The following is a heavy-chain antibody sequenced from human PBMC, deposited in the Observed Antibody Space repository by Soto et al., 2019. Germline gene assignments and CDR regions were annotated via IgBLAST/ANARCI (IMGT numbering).Heavy chain of an antibody. Sequence: GGSLRLSCAASGFTFSNAWMSWVRQAPGKXLEWVGHIKSKTDGGTIDYAAPVKGRFSISRDDSKNTLYLQMNSLKTEDTAVYYCTTHTRDVVAGYYYGMDVWGLGTTVTVSS. CDR3: TTHTRDVVAGYYYGMDV. CDR2: IKSKTDGGTI. V-gene: IGHV3-15*01. D-gene: IGHD5-12*01. J-gene: IGHJ6*02. CDR1: GFTFSNAW.